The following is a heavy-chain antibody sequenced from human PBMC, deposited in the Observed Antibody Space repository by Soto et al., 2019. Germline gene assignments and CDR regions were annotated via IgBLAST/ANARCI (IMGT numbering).Heavy chain of an antibody. Sequence: EVQLLESGGGLVQPGGSLRLSCVVSGFTFSRNAMSWVRQAPGKGLEGVSGITASGSTFYADSVTGRFTISRDISKNTLYLPMNSLRGEDTAVYYCGKDQLSSGCLDYWGQGILVTVSS. CDR1: GFTFSRNA. D-gene: IGHD6-6*01. CDR3: GKDQLSSGCLDY. CDR2: ITASGST. J-gene: IGHJ4*02. V-gene: IGHV3-23*01.